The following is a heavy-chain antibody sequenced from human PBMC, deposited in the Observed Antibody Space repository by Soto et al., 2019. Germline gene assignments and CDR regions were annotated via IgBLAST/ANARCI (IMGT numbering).Heavy chain of an antibody. CDR3: ARDKAANSDYGMDV. Sequence: QVQLVQSGAEVKKPGASVKVSCKASGYTFTSYGINWVRQAPGQGLEWMGWISAYNGNTNYAQKLQGRVTITTDTSTSTAYRELRSLSSDDTAVYYCARDKAANSDYGMDVWVQGTTVTGS. V-gene: IGHV1-18*01. CDR2: ISAYNGNT. J-gene: IGHJ6*02. CDR1: GYTFTSYG. D-gene: IGHD6-25*01.